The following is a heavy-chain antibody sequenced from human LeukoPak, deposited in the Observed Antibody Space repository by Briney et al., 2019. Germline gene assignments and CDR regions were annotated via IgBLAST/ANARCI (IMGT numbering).Heavy chain of an antibody. CDR3: ARPGDYGDYDSGFVSFDY. J-gene: IGHJ4*02. CDR2: IYPGDSDT. CDR1: GYSFSTNW. V-gene: IGHV5-51*01. D-gene: IGHD4-17*01. Sequence: GESLKISCRASGYSFSTNWIGWVRQMPGKGLEWMGIIYPGDSDTRYSPSFQGQVTIPADKSISTAYLQWSSLKASDTAMYYCARPGDYGDYDSGFVSFDYWGQGTLVTVSS.